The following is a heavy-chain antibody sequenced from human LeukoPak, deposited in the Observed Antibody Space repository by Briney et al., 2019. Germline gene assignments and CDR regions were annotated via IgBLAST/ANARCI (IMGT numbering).Heavy chain of an antibody. CDR1: GFTFTNYA. D-gene: IGHD6-13*01. CDR3: AKPKQSSWYGPTHPPGGGFDY. Sequence: PGGSLRLSCAASGFTFTNYAISWVRQAPGKGLEWVSGILGIGGGKYYADSVKGRFTISSDRYTNTVSLQMNSLRAEDTAIYYCAKPKQSSWYGPTHPPGGGFDYWGQGTLVTVSS. CDR2: ILGIGGGK. V-gene: IGHV3-23*01. J-gene: IGHJ4*02.